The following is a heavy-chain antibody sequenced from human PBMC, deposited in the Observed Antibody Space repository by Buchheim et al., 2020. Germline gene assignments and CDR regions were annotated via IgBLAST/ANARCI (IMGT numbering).Heavy chain of an antibody. J-gene: IGHJ4*02. V-gene: IGHV3-33*01. CDR3: GRGGNSLWLPLYY. CDR1: GFTFSTYG. D-gene: IGHD3-9*01. CDR2: IWSDGSNM. Sequence: QVQLVESGGGVVQPGRSLRLSCAASGFTFSTYGMHWVRQAPGKGLEWVAAIWSDGSNMYYADSVKGRFIISRDNSKNTLFLQMNSLRAEDTAVYYCGRGGNSLWLPLYYWGQGTL.